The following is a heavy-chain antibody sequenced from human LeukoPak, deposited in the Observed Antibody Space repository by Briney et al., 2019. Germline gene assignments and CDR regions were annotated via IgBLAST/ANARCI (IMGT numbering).Heavy chain of an antibody. CDR2: ISYDGSNK. V-gene: IGHV3-30*04. D-gene: IGHD3-10*01. CDR1: GFTFSSYA. Sequence: GGSLRLSCAASGFTFSSYAMHWVRQAPGKGLEWVAVISYDGSNKYYADSVKGRFTISRDNSKNTLYLQMNSLRAEDTAVYYCARGTYYGSGSYQPPFDYWGQGTLVTVSS. J-gene: IGHJ4*02. CDR3: ARGTYYGSGSYQPPFDY.